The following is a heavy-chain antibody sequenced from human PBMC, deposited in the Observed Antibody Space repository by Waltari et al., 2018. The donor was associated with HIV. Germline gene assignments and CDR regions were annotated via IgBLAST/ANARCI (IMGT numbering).Heavy chain of an antibody. Sequence: QVQLVESGGGVVQPGRSLRLSCAASGFTFSTYAMPWARQAPGKGVEWGEVISYEGSNKYYADSVKGRFTISRDNSKNTLYLQMNSLRAEEKAVYYCARDRGGGNYGDYEPLFDYWGQGTLVTVSS. CDR1: GFTFSTYA. CDR2: ISYEGSNK. J-gene: IGHJ4*02. D-gene: IGHD4-17*01. CDR3: ARDRGGGNYGDYEPLFDY. V-gene: IGHV3-30-3*01.